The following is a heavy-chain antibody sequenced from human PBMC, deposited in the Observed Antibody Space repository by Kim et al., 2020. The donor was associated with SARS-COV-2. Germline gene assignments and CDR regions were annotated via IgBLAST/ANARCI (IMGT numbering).Heavy chain of an antibody. J-gene: IGHJ4*02. D-gene: IGHD6-19*01. Sequence: LPGRVTMTTDTSTNTAYMELRSLRSDDTAVYYCARGWDGVTSGWYPYFDYWGQGTLVTVSS. V-gene: IGHV1-18*01. CDR3: ARGWDGVTSGWYPYFDY.